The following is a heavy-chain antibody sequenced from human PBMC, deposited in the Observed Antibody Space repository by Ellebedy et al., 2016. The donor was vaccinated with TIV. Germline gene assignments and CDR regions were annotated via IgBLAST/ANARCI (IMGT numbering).Heavy chain of an antibody. CDR3: ARAPLSGVFYGMDV. V-gene: IGHV1-46*01. Sequence: AASVKVSCKASGYTFTNYYMNWARQAPGQGLERMGIINPGGGGTSYAQKFQGRVTMTRDTSTSTVYMELSSLSSEDTALYYCARAPLSGVFYGMDVWGQGTTVTVSS. CDR2: INPGGGGT. J-gene: IGHJ6*02. CDR1: GYTFTNYY. D-gene: IGHD3-16*02.